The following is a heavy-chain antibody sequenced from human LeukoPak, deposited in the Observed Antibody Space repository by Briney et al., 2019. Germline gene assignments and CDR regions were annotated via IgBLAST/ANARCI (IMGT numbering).Heavy chain of an antibody. CDR3: AKEVGTNSWQIDY. D-gene: IGHD6-13*01. J-gene: IGHJ4*01. CDR1: GFTFHDYA. CDR2: ISWNSGSI. V-gene: IGHV3-9*01. Sequence: GGSLRLSCVASGFTFHDYAMHWVRQAPGKGLEWVSGISWNSGSIGYADSVKGRFTISRDNAKNSLYLQMNSLRAEDTALYYCAKEVGTNSWQIDYFGHGTLV.